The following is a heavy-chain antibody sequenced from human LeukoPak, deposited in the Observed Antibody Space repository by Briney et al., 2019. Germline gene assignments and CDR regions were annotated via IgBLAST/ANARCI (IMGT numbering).Heavy chain of an antibody. D-gene: IGHD6-13*01. CDR1: GGSFSGYY. Sequence: SETLSLTCAVYGGSFSGYYWSWIRQPPGKGLEWIGYIYYSGSTNYNPSLKSRVTISVDTSKNQFSLKLSPVTAADTAVYYCARGYSSSWYYFDYWGQGTLVTVSS. J-gene: IGHJ4*02. CDR2: IYYSGST. CDR3: ARGYSSSWYYFDY. V-gene: IGHV4-59*08.